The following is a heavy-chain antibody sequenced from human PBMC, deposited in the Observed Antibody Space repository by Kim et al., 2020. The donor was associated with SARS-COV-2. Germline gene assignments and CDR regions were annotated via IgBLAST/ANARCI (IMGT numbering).Heavy chain of an antibody. CDR3: AREELLWFGEFGAFDI. CDR1: GFTFSSYW. Sequence: GGSLRLSCAASGFTFSSYWMSWVRQAPGKGLEWVANIKQDGSEKYYVDSVKGRFTISRDNAKNSLYLQMNSLRAEDTAVYYCAREELLWFGEFGAFDIWGQGTMVTVSS. J-gene: IGHJ3*02. V-gene: IGHV3-7*03. D-gene: IGHD3-10*01. CDR2: IKQDGSEK.